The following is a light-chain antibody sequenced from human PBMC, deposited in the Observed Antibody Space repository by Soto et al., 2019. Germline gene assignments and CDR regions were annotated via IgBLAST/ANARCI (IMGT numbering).Light chain of an antibody. J-gene: IGKJ1*01. Sequence: DIKMTQSPSTLSASIGDRVTITCRASQGITTFLAWYRQKPGKAPQILIYDASKLEPGVPSRLSGSGSGTDFTLTISSLQPEDFATYYCQQSYSTPRTFGQGTKVDIK. V-gene: IGKV1-39*01. CDR1: QGITTF. CDR2: DAS. CDR3: QQSYSTPRT.